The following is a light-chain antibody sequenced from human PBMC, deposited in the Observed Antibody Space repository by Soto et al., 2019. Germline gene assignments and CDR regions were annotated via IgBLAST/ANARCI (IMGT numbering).Light chain of an antibody. J-gene: IGLJ2*01. V-gene: IGLV2-14*03. CDR3: SSYTSSSLVL. CDR1: NSDIGDYNF. Sequence: QSALTQAASVSGSPGQSITISCTGTNSDIGDYNFVSWYRQHAGTAPKLLIYDVSNRPSGVSDRFSGSKSGNSASLTISGLQAEDEAEYYCSSYTSSSLVLFGGGTKLTVL. CDR2: DVS.